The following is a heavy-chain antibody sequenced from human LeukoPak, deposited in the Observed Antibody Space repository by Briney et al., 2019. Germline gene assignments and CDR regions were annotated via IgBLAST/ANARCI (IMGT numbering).Heavy chain of an antibody. CDR3: VRRELVTRAFDI. D-gene: IGHD2-21*02. V-gene: IGHV3-23*01. Sequence: GGSLRLSCATSGFTFSSYAMSWVRQAPGKGLEWVSAITASGTNAYNADSVKGRFTISRDNSKNTLYLQMNSLRAEDTAVYYCVRRELVTRAFDIWGPGTVVTVSS. J-gene: IGHJ3*02. CDR2: ITASGTNA. CDR1: GFTFSSYA.